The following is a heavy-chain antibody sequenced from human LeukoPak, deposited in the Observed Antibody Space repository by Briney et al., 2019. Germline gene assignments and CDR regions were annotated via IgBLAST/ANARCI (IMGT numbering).Heavy chain of an antibody. D-gene: IGHD1-1*01. CDR2: ISYDGSNK. Sequence: GGSLRLSCAASGFTFSSYAMHWVRQAPGKGLEWVAVISYDGSNKYYADSVKGRFTISRDNSKNTLYLQMNSLRAEDTAVYYCAKDLHNWNSVGVHWGQGTLVTVSS. CDR1: GFTFSSYA. J-gene: IGHJ4*02. CDR3: AKDLHNWNSVGVH. V-gene: IGHV3-30-3*01.